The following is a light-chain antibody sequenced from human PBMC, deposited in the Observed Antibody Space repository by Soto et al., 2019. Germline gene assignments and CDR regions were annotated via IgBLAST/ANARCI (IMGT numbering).Light chain of an antibody. CDR1: QSVLYSTNNKNY. CDR3: QQYYITPLT. V-gene: IGKV4-1*01. J-gene: IGKJ4*01. CDR2: WAA. Sequence: DIVMTQSPDSLAVSLGERATINCKSSQSVLYSTNNKNYLAWYQQKPGQPPKLLIYWAATRESGVPDRFSGSGSGKDFTLTISSLQAEDLAVYYCQQYYITPLTFGGGTKVEIK.